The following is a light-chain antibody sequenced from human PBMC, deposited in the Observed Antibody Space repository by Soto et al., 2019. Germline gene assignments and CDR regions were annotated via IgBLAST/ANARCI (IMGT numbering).Light chain of an antibody. CDR1: RRDVFDYNY. J-gene: IGLJ1*01. Sequence: QFALPQPASLSGSPCQSITISCTGTRRDVFDYNYVSWYQHHPVKAPNLMIFDVSNRPSGVSNRFSGSKSGNTASLTISGFQPEDEADYYCSSYTTSNTRQIVFGTGTKVTVL. CDR2: DVS. V-gene: IGLV2-14*03. CDR3: SSYTTSNTRQIV.